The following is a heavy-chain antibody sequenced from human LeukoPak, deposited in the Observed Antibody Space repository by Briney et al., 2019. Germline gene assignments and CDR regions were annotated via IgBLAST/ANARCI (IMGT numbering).Heavy chain of an antibody. J-gene: IGHJ5*02. CDR3: ARARRRSNWFDP. Sequence: KPSETLSLTCAVYSGSFSGYYWSWIRQPPGKGLEWIGEINHSGSTNYNPSLKSQVTISVDTSKNQFSLKLSSVTAADTAVYYCARARRRSNWFDPWGQGTLVTVSS. V-gene: IGHV4-34*01. D-gene: IGHD6-6*01. CDR1: SGSFSGYY. CDR2: INHSGST.